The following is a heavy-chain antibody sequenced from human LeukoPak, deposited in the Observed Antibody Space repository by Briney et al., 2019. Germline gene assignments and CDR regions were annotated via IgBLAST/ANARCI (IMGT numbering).Heavy chain of an antibody. J-gene: IGHJ4*02. CDR1: GFTSSSYE. CDR3: ARATMIVVVMPDY. CDR2: ISSSGSTI. D-gene: IGHD3-22*01. Sequence: GGSLRLSCAASGFTSSSYEMNWVRQAPGKGLEWVSYISSSGSTIYYADSVKGRFTISRDNAKNSLYLQMNSLRAEDTAVYYCARATMIVVVMPDYWGQGTLVTVSS. V-gene: IGHV3-48*03.